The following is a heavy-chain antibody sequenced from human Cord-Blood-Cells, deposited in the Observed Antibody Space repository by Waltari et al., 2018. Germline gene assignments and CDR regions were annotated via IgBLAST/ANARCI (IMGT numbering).Heavy chain of an antibody. D-gene: IGHD3-16*02. CDR3: AKGGMITFGGVIDY. CDR1: GSTFDDYA. V-gene: IGHV3-9*01. CDR2: ISWNCGSI. J-gene: IGHJ4*02. Sequence: EVQLVESGGGLVQPGRSLRLSCAALGSTFDDYAMHWVRQAPGKGLEWVSGISWNCGSIGDADSVKGRFTISRDNAKNSLYLQMNSLRAEDTALYYCAKGGMITFGGVIDYWGQGTLVTVSS.